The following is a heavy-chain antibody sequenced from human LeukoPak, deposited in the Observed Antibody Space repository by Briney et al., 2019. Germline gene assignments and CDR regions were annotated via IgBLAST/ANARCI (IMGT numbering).Heavy chain of an antibody. J-gene: IGHJ4*02. CDR1: GFTVSSNY. CDR2: IYTGVGT. Sequence: GGSLRPSCAASGFTVSSNYMSWVRQAPGKGLEWVSVIYTGVGTYYADSVKGRFTISRDNSNNTLYLQMNSLRVDDTAVYYCARDSCSGGSCYSDYWGQGTLVTVSS. CDR3: ARDSCSGGSCYSDY. V-gene: IGHV3-53*01. D-gene: IGHD2-15*01.